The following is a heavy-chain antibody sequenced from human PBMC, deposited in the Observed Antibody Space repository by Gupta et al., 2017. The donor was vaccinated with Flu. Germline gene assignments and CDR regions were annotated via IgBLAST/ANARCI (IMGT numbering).Heavy chain of an antibody. CDR3: ARGGPPEEQLWSLYNSGYDLRDYYYYYMDV. CDR2: MNPNSGNT. J-gene: IGHJ6*03. CDR1: GYTFTSYD. D-gene: IGHD5-12*01. Sequence: QVQLVQSGAEVKKPGASVKVSCKASGYTFTSYDINWVRQATGQGLEWMGWMNPNSGNTGYAQKFQGRVTMTRNTSISTAYMELSSLRSEDTAVYYCARGGPPEEQLWSLYNSGYDLRDYYYYYMDVWGKGTTVTVSS. V-gene: IGHV1-8*01.